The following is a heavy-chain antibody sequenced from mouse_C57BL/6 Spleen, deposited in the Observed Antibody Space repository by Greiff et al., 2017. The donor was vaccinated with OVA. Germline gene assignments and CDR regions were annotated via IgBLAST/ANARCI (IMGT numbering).Heavy chain of an antibody. D-gene: IGHD1-1*01. Sequence: EVQRVESGGGLVQPGGSLSLSCAASGFTFTDYYMSWVRQPPGKALEWLGFIRNKANGYTTEYSASVKGRFTISRDNSQSILYLQMNALRAEDSATYYCARDAIYYYGSSYPFAYWGQGTLVTVSA. CDR3: ARDAIYYYGSSYPFAY. J-gene: IGHJ3*01. CDR2: IRNKANGYTT. V-gene: IGHV7-3*01. CDR1: GFTFTDYY.